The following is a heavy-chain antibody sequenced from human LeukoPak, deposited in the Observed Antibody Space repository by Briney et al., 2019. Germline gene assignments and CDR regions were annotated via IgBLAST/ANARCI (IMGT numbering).Heavy chain of an antibody. CDR1: GFTFSSKS. J-gene: IGHJ4*02. D-gene: IGHD1-14*01. CDR3: ATAGAGPYGYFDY. V-gene: IGHV3-48*04. CDR2: ISSSSTI. Sequence: GGSLRFSCAASGFTFSSKSTNWVRQAPGKGLEWVSYISSSSTIYYAESVKGRLTISRDNAKNSLYLQMNSLRAEDTAVYYCATAGAGPYGYFDYWGQGTLVTVSS.